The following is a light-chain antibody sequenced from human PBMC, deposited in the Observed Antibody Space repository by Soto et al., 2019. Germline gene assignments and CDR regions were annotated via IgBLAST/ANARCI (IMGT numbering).Light chain of an antibody. CDR2: AAS. CDR3: LQVSSFPRT. CDR1: RGIGDR. J-gene: IGKJ1*01. Sequence: DIQMTQSPSSLSAVVGDRVTITFRASRGIGDRLAWFQQKPGKAPQFLIQAASNLQSGVPSRFSGSGSGTEFILSINSLQPEDTATYYCLQVSSFPRTFGQGIKVDI. V-gene: IGKV1-12*01.